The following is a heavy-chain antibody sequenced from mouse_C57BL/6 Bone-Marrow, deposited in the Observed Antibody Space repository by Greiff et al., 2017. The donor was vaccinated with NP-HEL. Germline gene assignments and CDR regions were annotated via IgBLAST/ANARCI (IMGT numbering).Heavy chain of an antibody. CDR1: GFNIKDYY. Sequence: VQLQQSGAELVRPGASVKLSCTASGFNIKDYYMNWVKQRPEQGLEWIGWIDPENGDTAYASKFQGKATITADTSSNTAYLQLSSLTSEDTAVNYCTRRTTVVATRDYWGQGTTLTVSS. J-gene: IGHJ2*01. D-gene: IGHD1-1*01. CDR3: TRRTTVVATRDY. V-gene: IGHV14-4*01. CDR2: IDPENGDT.